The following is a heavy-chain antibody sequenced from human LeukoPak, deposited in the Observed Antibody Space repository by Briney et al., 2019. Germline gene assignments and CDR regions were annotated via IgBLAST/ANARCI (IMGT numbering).Heavy chain of an antibody. Sequence: PSETLSLTCTVSGGSISSYYWSWIRQPPGKGLEWIGYIYYSGSTNYNPSLKSRVTISVDTSKNQFSLKLSSVTAADTALYYCARGMWFDTLFSAFDVWGQGTMVSVSS. CDR1: GGSISSYY. CDR3: ARGMWFDTLFSAFDV. J-gene: IGHJ3*01. CDR2: IYYSGST. D-gene: IGHD3-10*01. V-gene: IGHV4-59*12.